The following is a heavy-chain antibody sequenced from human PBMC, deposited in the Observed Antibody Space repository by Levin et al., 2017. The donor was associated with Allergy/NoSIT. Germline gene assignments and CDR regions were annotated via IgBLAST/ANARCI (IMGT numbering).Heavy chain of an antibody. V-gene: IGHV2-5*02. CDR1: GFSLSTSGVG. Sequence: SGPTLVKPTQTLTLTCTFSGFSLSTSGVGVGWIRQPPGKALEWLALIYWDDDKRYSPSLKSSLTITKDTSKNQVVLTMTNMDPVDTATYYCALSRGGYNSKGLNFDYWGQGTLVTVSS. CDR2: IYWDDDK. D-gene: IGHD3-22*01. J-gene: IGHJ4*02. CDR3: ALSRGGYNSKGLNFDY.